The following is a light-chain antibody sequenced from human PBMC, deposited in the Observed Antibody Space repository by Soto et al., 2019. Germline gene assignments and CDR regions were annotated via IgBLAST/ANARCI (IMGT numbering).Light chain of an antibody. CDR2: GVN. CDR1: SSDVGSYNY. Sequence: QSVLTQPASVSGSPGQSITISCSGTSSDVGSYNYVAWYQQFSGKTPKLIIYGVNSRAPAVSSRFSGSKSGNTASLTISGIQAAEQADYYCISYTGSRTSYVFGTVTKVTV. CDR3: ISYTGSRTSYV. V-gene: IGLV2-14*01. J-gene: IGLJ1*01.